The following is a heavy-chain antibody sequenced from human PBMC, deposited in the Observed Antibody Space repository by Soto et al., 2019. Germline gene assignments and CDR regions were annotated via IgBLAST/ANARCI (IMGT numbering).Heavy chain of an antibody. CDR1: RYIFRSYD. D-gene: IGHD2-15*01. CDR3: ARAPVDRACWLDY. CDR2: MNGPSANT. V-gene: IGHV1-8*01. Sequence: GASVKVSSKASRYIFRSYDIKSVRQAPGQGLEWMGGMNGPSANTGYAEKIQVRVSMTRDTTINTAYMELSSLTPEDTAVHICARAPVDRACWLDYWGQGTLVTVSS. J-gene: IGHJ4*02.